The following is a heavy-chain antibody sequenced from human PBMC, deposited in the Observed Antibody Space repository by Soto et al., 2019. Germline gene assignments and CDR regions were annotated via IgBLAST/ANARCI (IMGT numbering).Heavy chain of an antibody. CDR2: IIPIFGTA. J-gene: IGHJ6*02. V-gene: IGHV1-69*01. CDR3: ARTLQQLDYQCYYYYGMDV. D-gene: IGHD6-13*01. CDR1: GGTFSSYA. Sequence: QVQLVQSGAEVKKPGSSVKVSCKASGGTFSSYAISWVRQAPGQGLEWMGGIIPIFGTANYAQKFQGRVTITADESTSTAYMELSSLRSEDTAVYYCARTLQQLDYQCYYYYGMDVWGQGTTVTDSS.